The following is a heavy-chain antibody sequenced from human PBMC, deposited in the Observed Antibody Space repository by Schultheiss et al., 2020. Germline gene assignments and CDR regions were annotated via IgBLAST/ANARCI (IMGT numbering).Heavy chain of an antibody. D-gene: IGHD2-15*01. CDR1: GGSISSGSYY. V-gene: IGHV4-61*02. CDR2: IYTSGST. Sequence: SQTLSLTCTVSGGSISSGSYYWSWIRQPAGKGLEWIGRIYTSGSTNYNPSLKSRVTISVDTSKNQFSLKLSSVTAADTAVYYCARGHSPEGIDYYYYYMDVWGTGTTVTVSS. J-gene: IGHJ6*03. CDR3: ARGHSPEGIDYYYYYMDV.